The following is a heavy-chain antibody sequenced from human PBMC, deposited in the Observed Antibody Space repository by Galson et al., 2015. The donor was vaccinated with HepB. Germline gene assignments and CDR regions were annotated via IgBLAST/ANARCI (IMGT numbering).Heavy chain of an antibody. V-gene: IGHV3-33*01. CDR1: GFTFSSYG. CDR2: IWYDGSNK. Sequence: LRLSCAASGFTFSSYGMHWVRPAPGKGLDGVAFIWYDGSNKYHADSVRGRFTISRDNSNNSLYLQMNSLRAEDTAVYSCAMGGYYGSGSHFDYWGQGTLVTVSS. J-gene: IGHJ4*02. D-gene: IGHD3-10*01. CDR3: AMGGYYGSGSHFDY.